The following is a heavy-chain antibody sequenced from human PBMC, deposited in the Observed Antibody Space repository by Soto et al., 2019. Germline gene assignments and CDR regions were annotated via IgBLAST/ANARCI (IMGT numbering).Heavy chain of an antibody. CDR3: TRSLTTGVNYGMDV. CDR2: IRSKAYGGTT. J-gene: IGHJ6*02. V-gene: IGHV3-49*04. Sequence: GGSLRLSCTASGFTFGDYAMSWVRQAPGKGLEWVGFIRSKAYGGTTEYAASVKGRFTISRDDSKSIAYLQMNSLKTEDTAVYYCTRSLTTGVNYGMDVWGQGTTVTVSS. D-gene: IGHD4-17*01. CDR1: GFTFGDYA.